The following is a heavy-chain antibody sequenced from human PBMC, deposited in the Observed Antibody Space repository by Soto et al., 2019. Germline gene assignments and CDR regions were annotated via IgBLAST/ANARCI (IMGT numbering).Heavy chain of an antibody. CDR3: ARVGSSGWSPDY. J-gene: IGHJ4*02. CDR1: GGSISGHY. D-gene: IGHD6-19*01. Sequence: SETLSLTCTGSGGSISGHYWTWIRQPPGKGLEWIGYIFYSGSTNYNPSLKSRVTISVDTSKNQFSLKLSSVTAADTAVYYCARVGSSGWSPDYWGPGTLVTVSS. V-gene: IGHV4-59*11. CDR2: IFYSGST.